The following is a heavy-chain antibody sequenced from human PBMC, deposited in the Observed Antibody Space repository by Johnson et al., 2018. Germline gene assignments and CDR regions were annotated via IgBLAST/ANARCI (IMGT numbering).Heavy chain of an antibody. Sequence: VQLVQAGGGVVRPGGSLRLSCAASGFTFGAYGMSWVRQAPGKGLEWVASLTKDGSEKYYVDSVKGRFTISRDNAENSLYLRLNSLRVEDTAVYYCARGHYQLEVWGQGTTVTVSS. V-gene: IGHV3-7*01. J-gene: IGHJ6*02. CDR2: LTKDGSEK. CDR3: ARGHYQLEV. CDR1: GFTFGAYG. D-gene: IGHD1-26*01.